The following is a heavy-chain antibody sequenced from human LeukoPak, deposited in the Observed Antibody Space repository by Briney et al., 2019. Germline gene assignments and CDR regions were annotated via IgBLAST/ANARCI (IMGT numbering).Heavy chain of an antibody. CDR2: IYYSGST. CDR3: ARDRSGYGLIDY. J-gene: IGHJ4*02. D-gene: IGHD5-12*01. V-gene: IGHV4-61*08. CDR1: GGSISSGGYY. Sequence: SETLSLTCTVSGGSISSGGYYWSWIRQHPGKGLEWIGYIYYSGSTYYNPSLKSRVTISVDTSKNQFSLKLSSVTAADTAVYYCARDRSGYGLIDYWGQGTLVTVSS.